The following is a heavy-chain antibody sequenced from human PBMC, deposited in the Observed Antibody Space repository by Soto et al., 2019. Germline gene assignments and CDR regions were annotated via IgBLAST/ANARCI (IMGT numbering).Heavy chain of an antibody. Sequence: GGSLRLSCAASGFTFSSYGMHWVRQAPGKGLEWVAVISYDGSNKYYADSVKGRFTISRDNSKNTLYLQMNSLRAEDTAVYYCAKDRAVLLWFGELFQWGQGTLVTVSS. V-gene: IGHV3-30*18. J-gene: IGHJ4*02. CDR1: GFTFSSYG. CDR2: ISYDGSNK. D-gene: IGHD3-10*01. CDR3: AKDRAVLLWFGELFQ.